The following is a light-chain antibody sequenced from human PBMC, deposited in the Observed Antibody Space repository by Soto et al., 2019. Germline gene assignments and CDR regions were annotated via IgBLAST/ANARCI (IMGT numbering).Light chain of an antibody. CDR1: QGISSY. V-gene: IGKV1-8*01. Sequence: AIRVTQSPSSLSASKGDKFTITFRASQGISSYLAWYQQKPGKAPKLLIYAASSLQSGVPSRFSGSGSGTDFTLTISSLQPEDFATYYCQQSYSIPITFGQGTRLEIK. CDR3: QQSYSIPIT. CDR2: AAS. J-gene: IGKJ5*01.